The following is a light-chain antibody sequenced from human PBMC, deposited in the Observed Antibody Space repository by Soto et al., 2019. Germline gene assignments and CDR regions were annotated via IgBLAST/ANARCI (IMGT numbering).Light chain of an antibody. CDR3: QQFNSYLFT. V-gene: IGKV1-13*02. CDR2: DAS. CDR1: QGISSA. J-gene: IGKJ3*01. Sequence: AIQLTQSPSSLSASVGDRVTITCRASQGISSALAWYQQKPGKAPKLLIYDASSFESGVPSRFNGSGSGTGFISHLRRLQPVKFANYYCQQFNSYLFTFGPGTKVDIK.